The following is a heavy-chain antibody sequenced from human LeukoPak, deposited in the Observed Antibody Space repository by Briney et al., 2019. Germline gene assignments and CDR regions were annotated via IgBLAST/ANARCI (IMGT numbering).Heavy chain of an antibody. V-gene: IGHV6-1*01. CDR1: GDSVSSNTAG. J-gene: IGHJ5*02. Sequence: SQTLSLTCAISGDSVSSNTAGWSWIRQSPSRGLEWLGRTYYRSKWYNDDAGSVKSRITINADTAKNQFSLQLNSVTPEDTALYYCARDLGQYYDTSDNWFAPWGQGTLVTVSS. CDR2: TYYRSKWYN. D-gene: IGHD3-22*01. CDR3: ARDLGQYYDTSDNWFAP.